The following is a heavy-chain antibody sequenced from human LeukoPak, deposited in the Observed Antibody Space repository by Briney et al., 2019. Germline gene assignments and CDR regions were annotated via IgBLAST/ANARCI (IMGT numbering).Heavy chain of an antibody. CDR2: MNPNSGNT. J-gene: IGHJ6*02. V-gene: IGHV1-8*01. CDR3: ARVIAPLYYYYGMDV. Sequence: ASVKVSCKASGHTFTSYAITWVRQATGQGLEWMGWMNPNSGNTAYAQKFQGRVTMSRNTSISTAYMELSSLRSEDTAVYYCARVIAPLYYYYGMDVWSQGTTVTVS. CDR1: GHTFTSYA. D-gene: IGHD6-13*01.